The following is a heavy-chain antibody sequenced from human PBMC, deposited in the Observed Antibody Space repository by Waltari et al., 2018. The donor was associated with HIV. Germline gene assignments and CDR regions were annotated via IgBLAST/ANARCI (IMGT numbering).Heavy chain of an antibody. CDR2: ISYDGSNK. CDR3: AKVKKYQALSVFPDYYYGMDV. Sequence: GGGVVQPGRSLRLSCAASGFSFSTYGMHWVRQAPGKGLEWVAVISYDGSNKYYGDSVKGRFTISRDDSKNTLSLQMNSLRAEDTAVYYCAKVKKYQALSVFPDYYYGMDVWGQGTTVTVSS. D-gene: IGHD2-2*01. J-gene: IGHJ6*02. CDR1: GFSFSTYG. V-gene: IGHV3-30*18.